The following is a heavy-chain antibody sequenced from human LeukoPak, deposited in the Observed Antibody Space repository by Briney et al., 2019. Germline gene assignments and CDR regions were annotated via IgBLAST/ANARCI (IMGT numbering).Heavy chain of an antibody. CDR3: ALILEWPKSFDY. Sequence: ASVKVSCKASVYTFTSYYMHWVRQAPGQGLEWMGIINPSGGSTSYAQKFQGRVTMTRDTSTGTVYMELSSLRSEDTAVYYCALILEWPKSFDYWGQGTLVTVSS. J-gene: IGHJ4*02. CDR1: VYTFTSYY. D-gene: IGHD3-3*01. V-gene: IGHV1-46*01. CDR2: INPSGGST.